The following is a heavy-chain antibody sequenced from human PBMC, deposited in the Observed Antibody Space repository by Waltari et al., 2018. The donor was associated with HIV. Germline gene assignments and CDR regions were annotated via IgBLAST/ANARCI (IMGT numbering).Heavy chain of an antibody. Sequence: QVQLQESGPGLVKPSGTLYLTCAVSGDAVSSSTWWNWVRQPPGKGLEGMGEIYHSGGTNYNPSLKSRVTISVDKSKNQFSLNMSSMTAADTAVYYCARGGGIVVKMYADDAFDIWGQGTMVTVSS. J-gene: IGHJ3*02. CDR3: ARGGGIVVKMYADDAFDI. CDR2: IYHSGGT. V-gene: IGHV4-4*02. D-gene: IGHD2-2*01. CDR1: GDAVSSSTW.